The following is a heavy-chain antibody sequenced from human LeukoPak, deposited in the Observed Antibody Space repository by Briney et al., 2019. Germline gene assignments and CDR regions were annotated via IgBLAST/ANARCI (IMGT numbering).Heavy chain of an antibody. CDR2: IYYSGST. CDR1: DGSVSPYY. CDR3: ARGQRGLPF. Sequence: SETLSLTCTVSDGSVSPYYWRWVPQPPGRGLEWIGNIYYSGSTDSNPSLKSRVTFSVDTSKNQFSLKLSSVTAADTAMYYCARGQRGLPFWGQGILVTVSS. J-gene: IGHJ4*02. D-gene: IGHD3/OR15-3a*01. V-gene: IGHV4-59*02.